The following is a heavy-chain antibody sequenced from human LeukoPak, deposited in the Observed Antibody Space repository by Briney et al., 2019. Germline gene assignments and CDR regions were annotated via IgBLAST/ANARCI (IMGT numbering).Heavy chain of an antibody. Sequence: GGSLRLSCAASGFTFSSYGMHWVRQAPGKGLEWVAVIWYDGSNKYCADSVKGRFTISRDNSKNTLYLQMNSLRAEDTAVYYCAREEWPPYYYYMDVWGKGTTVTVSS. V-gene: IGHV3-33*01. CDR1: GFTFSSYG. CDR3: AREEWPPYYYYMDV. J-gene: IGHJ6*03. CDR2: IWYDGSNK. D-gene: IGHD3-3*01.